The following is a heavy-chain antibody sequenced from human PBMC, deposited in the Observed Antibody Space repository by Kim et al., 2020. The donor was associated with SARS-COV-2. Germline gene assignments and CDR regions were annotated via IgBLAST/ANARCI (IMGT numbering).Heavy chain of an antibody. J-gene: IGHJ4*02. CDR2: IYPGDSDT. CDR3: ARHFLAGSYYPAKFFDY. V-gene: IGHV5-51*01. Sequence: GESLKISCKGSGYSFTSYWIGWVRQMPGKGLEWMGIIYPGDSDTRYSPSFQGQVTISADKSISTAYLQWSSLKASDTAMYYCARHFLAGSYYPAKFFDYWGQGTLVTVSS. D-gene: IGHD3-10*01. CDR1: GYSFTSYW.